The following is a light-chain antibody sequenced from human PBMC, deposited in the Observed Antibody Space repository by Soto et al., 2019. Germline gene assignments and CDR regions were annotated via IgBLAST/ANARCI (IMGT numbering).Light chain of an antibody. CDR1: QSVSSN. V-gene: IGKV3-15*01. CDR3: HQYNNWPPWT. CDR2: GAS. J-gene: IGKJ1*01. Sequence: EIVLTQSPGTLSLSPWERATLSCRASQSVSSNYLAWYQQKPGQAPRLLIYGASTRATGIPARFSGSGSGTEFTLTISSLQSEDYAVYYCHQYNNWPPWTFGQGTKVDIK.